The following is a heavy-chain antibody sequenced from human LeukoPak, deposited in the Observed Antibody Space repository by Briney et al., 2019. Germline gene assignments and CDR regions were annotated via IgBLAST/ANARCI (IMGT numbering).Heavy chain of an antibody. D-gene: IGHD6-13*01. CDR1: GYTFTSYG. V-gene: IGHV1-18*01. J-gene: IGHJ4*02. CDR2: ISAYNGNT. CDR3: ARDTWGGRSSSLFDY. Sequence: GASVKVSCKASGYTFTSYGISWVRQAPGQGLEWMGWISAYNGNTNYAQKLQGRVTMTTDTSTSTAYMELRSLRSDDTAVYYCARDTWGGRSSSLFDYWGQGTLVTVSS.